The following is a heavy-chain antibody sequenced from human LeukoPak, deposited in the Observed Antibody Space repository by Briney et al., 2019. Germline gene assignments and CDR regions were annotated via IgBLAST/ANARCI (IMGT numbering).Heavy chain of an antibody. D-gene: IGHD6-19*01. CDR2: INSDGSST. CDR1: GFTFSSYW. Sequence: QPGGSLRLSRAASGFTFSSYWMHWVRQAPGKGLVWVSRINSDGSSTSYADSVKGRFTISRDNAKNTLYLQMNSLRAEDTAVYYCARDLTVAAYYYYYYGMDVWGQGTTVTVSS. J-gene: IGHJ6*02. V-gene: IGHV3-74*01. CDR3: ARDLTVAAYYYYYYGMDV.